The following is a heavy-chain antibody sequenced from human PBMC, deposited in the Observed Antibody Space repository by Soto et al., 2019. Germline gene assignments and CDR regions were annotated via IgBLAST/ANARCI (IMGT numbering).Heavy chain of an antibody. D-gene: IGHD3-3*02. J-gene: IGHJ6*02. CDR1: VGSISSYY. CDR3: ASLAGHYYYGMDV. Sequence: SETLSLTCTVSVGSISSYYWSWIRQPPGKGLEWIGYIYYSGSTNYNPSLKSRVTISVDTSKNQFSLKLSSVTAADTAVYYCASLAGHYYYGMDVWGQGTTVTVSS. V-gene: IGHV4-59*01. CDR2: IYYSGST.